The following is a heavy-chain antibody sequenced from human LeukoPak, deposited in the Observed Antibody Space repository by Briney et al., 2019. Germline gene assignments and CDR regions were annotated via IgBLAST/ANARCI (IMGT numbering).Heavy chain of an antibody. J-gene: IGHJ4*02. D-gene: IGHD3-10*01. CDR1: GFTFNNYY. V-gene: IGHV3-74*01. CDR3: ARDSAWFGELLPSVNY. Sequence: PGGSLRLSCAASGFTFNNYYIHWVRQAPGKGLVWVSRINGVGTATIYADSVKGRFTISRDNAKNSLYLQMNSLRAEDTAVYYCARDSAWFGELLPSVNYWGQGTLVTVSS. CDR2: INGVGTAT.